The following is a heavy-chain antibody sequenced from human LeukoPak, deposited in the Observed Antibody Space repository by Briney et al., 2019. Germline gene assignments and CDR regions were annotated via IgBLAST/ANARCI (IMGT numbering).Heavy chain of an antibody. D-gene: IGHD2-2*01. CDR2: ISSSSRYI. Sequence: PGGSLRLSCAASGFTFSSYAMSWVRQAPGKGLEWVSSISSSSRYIYYADSVKGRFTISRDDAKNSLFLQMNSLRAEDTALYYCAKDLSTSSTAYFQHWGQGTLVTVSS. CDR3: AKDLSTSSTAYFQH. CDR1: GFTFSSYA. V-gene: IGHV3-21*01. J-gene: IGHJ1*01.